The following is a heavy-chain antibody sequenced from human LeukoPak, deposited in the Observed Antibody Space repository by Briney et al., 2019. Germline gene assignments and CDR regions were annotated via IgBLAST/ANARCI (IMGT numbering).Heavy chain of an antibody. D-gene: IGHD2-21*02. V-gene: IGHV4-4*07. CDR1: GSAMSRER. J-gene: IGHJ4*02. CDR2: IDANGNT. Sequence: SETVPHTCITTGSAMSRERGSLMGVAAGMKLEWIGRIDANGNTNYNPSLKSRVTISVDTSKNQFSLRLTSVTAADTAVYFCAKERSGDSDYWGQGTLVTVSS. CDR3: AKERSGDSDY.